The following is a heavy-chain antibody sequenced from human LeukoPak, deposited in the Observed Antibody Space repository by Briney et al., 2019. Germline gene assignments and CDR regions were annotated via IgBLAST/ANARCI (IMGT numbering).Heavy chain of an antibody. J-gene: IGHJ4*02. CDR2: IKHDGSEK. Sequence: GGSLRLSCAASGFIFTNYFMSWVRQAPGKGLEWVASIKHDGSEKYYVDSVRGRFTISRDNTMNSLYLQMNSLRPEDTAVYYCARDSLIFGVVTTFDYWGQGTLVTVSS. D-gene: IGHD3-3*01. V-gene: IGHV3-7*01. CDR3: ARDSLIFGVVTTFDY. CDR1: GFIFTNYF.